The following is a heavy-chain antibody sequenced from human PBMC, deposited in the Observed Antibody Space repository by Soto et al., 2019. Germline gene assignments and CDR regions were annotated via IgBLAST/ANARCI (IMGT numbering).Heavy chain of an antibody. D-gene: IGHD3-10*01. CDR1: GYAFTTYG. J-gene: IGHJ4*02. V-gene: IGHV1-18*01. Sequence: QVHLVQSGAEVKKPGASVKVSCKGSGYAFTTYGITWVRQAPGQGLEWMGWISAHNGNTNYAQKLKGRVTVTRDTPTSTAYMELRSLRADDTAVYYCARGSYGYYWGQGALVTVSS. CDR3: ARGSYGYY. CDR2: ISAHNGNT.